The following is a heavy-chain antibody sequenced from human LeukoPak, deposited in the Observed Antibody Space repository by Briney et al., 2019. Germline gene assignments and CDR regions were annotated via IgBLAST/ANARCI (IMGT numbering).Heavy chain of an antibody. CDR1: GGSISSGGYY. J-gene: IGHJ4*02. Sequence: SETLSLTCNVSGGSISSGGYYWSWIRQHPGKGLEWIGYIYYSGSTNYNPSLKSRVTISVDTSKNQFSLKLSSVTAADTAVYYCARSKFSYYYDSSGYYYDYWGQGTLVTVSS. D-gene: IGHD3-22*01. CDR3: ARSKFSYYYDSSGYYYDY. CDR2: IYYSGST. V-gene: IGHV4-61*08.